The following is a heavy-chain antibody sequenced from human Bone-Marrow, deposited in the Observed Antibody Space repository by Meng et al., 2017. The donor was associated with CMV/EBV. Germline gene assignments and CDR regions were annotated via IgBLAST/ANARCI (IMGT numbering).Heavy chain of an antibody. J-gene: IGHJ4*02. Sequence: GSLRLSCTVSGGSISSYYWSWIRQPPGKGLEWIGYIYYSGSSNYNPSLKSRVTISVDTSKNQFSLKLNSVTAADTAVYYCARQVDGYRVDYWGQGTLVTVSS. V-gene: IGHV4-59*03. CDR2: IYYSGSS. CDR3: ARQVDGYRVDY. CDR1: GGSISSYY. D-gene: IGHD5-24*01.